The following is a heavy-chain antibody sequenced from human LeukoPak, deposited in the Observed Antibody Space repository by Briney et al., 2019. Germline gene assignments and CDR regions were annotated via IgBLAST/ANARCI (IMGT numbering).Heavy chain of an antibody. CDR2: INPNSDGT. D-gene: IGHD3-3*01. CDR1: GYTFTSYG. CDR3: ARGITYYDFWSGYPPFDY. J-gene: IGHJ4*02. Sequence: ASVKVSCKASGYTFTSYGISWVRQAPGQGLEWMGWINPNSDGTNYAQKFQGRVTMTRDTSISTAYMELSRLRSDDTAVYYCARGITYYDFWSGYPPFDYWGQGTLDTVSS. V-gene: IGHV1-2*02.